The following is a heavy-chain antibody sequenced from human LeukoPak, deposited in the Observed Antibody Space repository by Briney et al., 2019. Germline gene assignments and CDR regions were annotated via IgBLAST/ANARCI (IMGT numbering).Heavy chain of an antibody. V-gene: IGHV4-31*03. D-gene: IGHD3-10*01. CDR2: VYYTGST. CDR3: ARAYGSGIGYWFDP. Sequence: SETLSLTCSVSGGSISGGGHYWSWIRQHPGKGPEWIGYVYYTGSTYYNPSLKSRVTISVDTSKNQFSLKLSSVTAADTAVYFFARAYGSGIGYWFDPWGQGTLVTVSS. J-gene: IGHJ5*02. CDR1: GGSISGGGHY.